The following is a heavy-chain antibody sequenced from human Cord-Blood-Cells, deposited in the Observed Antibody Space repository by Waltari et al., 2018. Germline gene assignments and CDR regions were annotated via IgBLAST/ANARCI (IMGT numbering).Heavy chain of an antibody. D-gene: IGHD6-13*01. CDR3: ARHLSSSWSVFDY. V-gene: IGHV4-39*01. CDR1: GGSISSSSYY. J-gene: IGHJ4*02. Sequence: QLQLQESGPGLVKPSETLSLTCTVSGGSISSSSYYWGWIRQPPGKGLEWSGSIYYSGSTYYNPSLKSRVTISVDTSKNQFSLKLSSVTAADTAVYYCARHLSSSWSVFDYWGQGTLVTVSS. CDR2: IYYSGST.